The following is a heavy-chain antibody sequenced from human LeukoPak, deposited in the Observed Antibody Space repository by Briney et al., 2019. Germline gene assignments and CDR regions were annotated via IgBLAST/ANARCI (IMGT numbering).Heavy chain of an antibody. D-gene: IGHD4-23*01. Sequence: SETLSLTCTVSGGSISSYYWSWIRQPPGKGLEWIGYIYYSGSTNCNPSLKSRVTISVDTSKNQFSLKLSSVTAADTAVYYCTAGKDYYGMDVWGQGTTVTVSS. CDR2: IYYSGST. CDR3: TAGKDYYGMDV. J-gene: IGHJ6*02. V-gene: IGHV4-59*08. CDR1: GGSISSYY.